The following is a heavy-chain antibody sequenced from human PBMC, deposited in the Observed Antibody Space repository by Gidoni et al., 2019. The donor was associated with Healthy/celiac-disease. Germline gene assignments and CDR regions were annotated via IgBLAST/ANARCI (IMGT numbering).Heavy chain of an antibody. V-gene: IGHV4-39*01. D-gene: IGHD6-19*01. Sequence: QLQLQESGPGLVKPSETLSLTCTVSGGSISSSSYYWGWIRQPPGKGLEWIGSIYYSGSTYYDPSLKSRVTISVDTSKNQFSLKLSSVTAADTAVYYCASVYSSGWYDYWGQGTLVTVSS. CDR3: ASVYSSGWYDY. CDR1: GGSISSSSYY. J-gene: IGHJ4*02. CDR2: IYYSGST.